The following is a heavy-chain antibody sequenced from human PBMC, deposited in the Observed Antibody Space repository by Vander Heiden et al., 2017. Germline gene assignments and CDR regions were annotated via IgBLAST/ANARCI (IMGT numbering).Heavy chain of an antibody. J-gene: IGHJ3*02. CDR3: TTVVITFVDPWVDI. D-gene: IGHD3-16*02. CDR2: IKSKTDGGTT. CDR1: GFTFSHGW. V-gene: IGHV3-15*01. Sequence: EVQLVESGGGLVKPGGSLQLSCAASGFTFSHGWMSWVRQAPGKGLEWVGRIKSKTDGGTTDYAAPVKGRFTISRDDSKNTLYLQMNSLKTEDTAVYYCTTVVITFVDPWVDIWGQGTMVTVSS.